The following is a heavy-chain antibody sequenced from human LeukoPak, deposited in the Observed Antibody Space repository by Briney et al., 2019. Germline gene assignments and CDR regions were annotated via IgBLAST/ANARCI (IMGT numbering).Heavy chain of an antibody. D-gene: IGHD3-22*01. CDR1: GGSTSSSNW. J-gene: IGHJ1*01. CDR2: IFHDGTT. CDR3: ARLGLYDSSGYYYV. V-gene: IGHV4-4*02. Sequence: SGTLSLTCAVSGGSTSSSNWWSWVRQPPGMGLEWIGDIFHDGTTNFNPSLKSRLTISTDKSKNQFSLKLSSVTAADTAVYFCARLGLYDSSGYYYVWGQSTLVTVSS.